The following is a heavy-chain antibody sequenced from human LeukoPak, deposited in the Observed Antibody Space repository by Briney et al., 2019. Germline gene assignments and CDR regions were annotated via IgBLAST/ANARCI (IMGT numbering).Heavy chain of an antibody. V-gene: IGHV3-30*18. CDR2: ISYDGSNK. Sequence: GRSLRLSCAASGFTFSSYGMHWVRQAPGKGLEWVAVISYDGSNKYYADSVKGRFTISRDNSKNTLYLQTNSLRAEDTAVYYCAKSHYRGFGELFSNFDYWGQGTLVTVSS. D-gene: IGHD3-10*01. CDR1: GFTFSSYG. CDR3: AKSHYRGFGELFSNFDY. J-gene: IGHJ4*02.